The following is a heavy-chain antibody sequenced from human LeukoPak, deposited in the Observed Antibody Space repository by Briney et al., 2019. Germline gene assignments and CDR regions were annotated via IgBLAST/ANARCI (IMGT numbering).Heavy chain of an antibody. V-gene: IGHV1-2*06. J-gene: IGHJ4*02. CDR1: GYTFTGYY. D-gene: IGHD3-10*01. CDR2: INPNSGGT. Sequence: RGASVKVSCKASGYTFTGYYMHWVRQAPGQGLEWMGRINPNSGGTNYAQKFQGRVTMTRDTSISTAYMELSRLRSDDTAVYYCESGYYGSGSYPDYWGQGTLVTVSS. CDR3: ESGYYGSGSYPDY.